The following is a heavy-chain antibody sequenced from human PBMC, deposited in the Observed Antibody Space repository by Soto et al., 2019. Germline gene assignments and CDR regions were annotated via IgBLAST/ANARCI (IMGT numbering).Heavy chain of an antibody. J-gene: IGHJ6*02. CDR2: ISYDGSNK. Sequence: QVQLVESGGGVVQPGRSLRLSCAASGFTFSSYAMHWVRQAPGKGLEWVAVISYDGSNKYYADSVKGRFTISRDNSKNTLYLKMNSRRGEDTAVYYCASDLRYCISTSCSRDYYGMDVWGQGTTVTVSS. CDR3: ASDLRYCISTSCSRDYYGMDV. V-gene: IGHV3-30-3*01. D-gene: IGHD2-2*01. CDR1: GFTFSSYA.